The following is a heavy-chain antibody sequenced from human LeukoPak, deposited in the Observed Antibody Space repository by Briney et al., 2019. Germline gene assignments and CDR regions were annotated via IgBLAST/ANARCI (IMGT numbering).Heavy chain of an antibody. V-gene: IGHV1-18*01. CDR1: GYTFTSYG. CDR3: ARDETLRMLAVAVSFDY. J-gene: IGHJ4*02. Sequence: GASVKVSCKASGYTFTSYGISWVRQAPGQGLEWMEWISAYNGNTNYAQKLQGRVTMTTDTSTSTAYMELRSLRSDDTAVYYCARDETLRMLAVAVSFDYWGQGTLVTVSS. D-gene: IGHD6-19*01. CDR2: ISAYNGNT.